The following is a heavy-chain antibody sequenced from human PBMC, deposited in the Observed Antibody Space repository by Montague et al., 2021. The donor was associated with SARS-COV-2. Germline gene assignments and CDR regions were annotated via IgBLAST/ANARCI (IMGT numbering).Heavy chain of an antibody. Sequence: SETLSLTCAVSGGSISSGNWWSWVRQPPGKGLEWIGEIYHSGSTNYNPSLKSRVTISVDKSKNQFSLKLSSVTAADTAVYYCATSSYDFWSGYTQGDNWFDPWGQGTLVTVSS. J-gene: IGHJ5*02. CDR3: ATSSYDFWSGYTQGDNWFDP. CDR1: GGSISSGNW. CDR2: IYHSGST. D-gene: IGHD3-3*01. V-gene: IGHV4-4*02.